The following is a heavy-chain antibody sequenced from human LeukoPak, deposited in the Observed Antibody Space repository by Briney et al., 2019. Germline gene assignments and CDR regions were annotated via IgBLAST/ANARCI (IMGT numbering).Heavy chain of an antibody. J-gene: IGHJ6*03. CDR2: ISAYNGNR. CDR3: ARVDYVPSYYYYYMDV. Sequence: ASVKVSCKASGYTFTSYGISWVRQAPGQGLEWMGWISAYNGNRNHAQKLQGRVTMTTDTPTSTAYVELRSLRSDDTAVYYCARVDYVPSYYYYYMDVWGKGTTVTVSS. CDR1: GYTFTSYG. V-gene: IGHV1-18*01. D-gene: IGHD4/OR15-4a*01.